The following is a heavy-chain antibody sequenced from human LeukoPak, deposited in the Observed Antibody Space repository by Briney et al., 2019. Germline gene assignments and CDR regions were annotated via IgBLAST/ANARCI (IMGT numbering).Heavy chain of an antibody. J-gene: IGHJ4*02. Sequence: GESLRISFKGSGYSFTTYWISWVRQMPGKGLEWMGTIDPSDSYTNYSPSFQGHVTISPDKSISTAYLQWSSLKASDTAMYYCARQNDLQSFDYWGQGTLVTVSS. V-gene: IGHV5-10-1*01. D-gene: IGHD4-11*01. CDR3: ARQNDLQSFDY. CDR2: IDPSDSYT. CDR1: GYSFTTYW.